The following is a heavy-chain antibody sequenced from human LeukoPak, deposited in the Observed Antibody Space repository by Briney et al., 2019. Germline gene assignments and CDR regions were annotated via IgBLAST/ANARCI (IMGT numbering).Heavy chain of an antibody. CDR1: GFTFSDSG. V-gene: IGHV3-30*18. CDR3: AKEGTDYGDYPYFFDY. D-gene: IGHD4-17*01. CDR2: ISFDGSRR. J-gene: IGHJ4*02. Sequence: GRSLRLSCAASGFTFSDSGMHWVRQAPGKGLEWVAIISFDGSRRFYADSVRGRFTVSRDNSKNTLFLQMDSLSADDTGVYYCAKEGTDYGDYPYFFDYWGQGTLATVSS.